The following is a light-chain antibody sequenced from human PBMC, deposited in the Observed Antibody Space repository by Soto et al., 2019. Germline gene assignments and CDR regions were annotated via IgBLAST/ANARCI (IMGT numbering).Light chain of an antibody. V-gene: IGKV3-20*01. CDR1: QIVSSN. CDR3: QQYGSSPGT. Sequence: EIVLTQSLATLSGSPWERATVSSRASQIVSSNLAWYQQKPGQAPRLLIYGAYTRATGIPARFSGSGSGTDFTLTISRLEPEDFAVYYCQQYGSSPGTFGQGTKVDIK. CDR2: GAY. J-gene: IGKJ1*01.